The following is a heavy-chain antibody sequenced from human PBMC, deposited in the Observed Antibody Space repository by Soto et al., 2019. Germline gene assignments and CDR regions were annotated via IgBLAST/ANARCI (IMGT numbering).Heavy chain of an antibody. CDR2: ISAYNGDT. D-gene: IGHD2-2*01. J-gene: IGHJ6*02. CDR1: GYTFTSYG. V-gene: IGHV1-18*01. CDR3: ARSGGNVIVPGAIYGMDV. Sequence: QVQLVQSGAEVKKPGASVKVSCKASGYTFTSYGITWVRQAPGQGLEWMGWISAYNGDTNYAQKLQGRVTVTTDTSTSTAYMELGSLRSDDTAVYYCARSGGNVIVPGAIYGMDVCGQGTTVTVSS.